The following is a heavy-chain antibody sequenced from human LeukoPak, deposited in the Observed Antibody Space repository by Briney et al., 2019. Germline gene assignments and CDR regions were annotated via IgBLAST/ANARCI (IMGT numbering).Heavy chain of an antibody. J-gene: IGHJ3*02. CDR1: GFTFSSYG. CDR2: IKQDGSEK. Sequence: PGGSLRLSCAASGFTFSSYGMHWVRQAPGKGLEWVANIKQDGSEKYYVDSVKGRFTISRDNAKNSLYLQMNSLRAEDTAVYYCARDLLSGSSDAFDIWGQGTMVTVSS. D-gene: IGHD1-26*01. CDR3: ARDLLSGSSDAFDI. V-gene: IGHV3-7*01.